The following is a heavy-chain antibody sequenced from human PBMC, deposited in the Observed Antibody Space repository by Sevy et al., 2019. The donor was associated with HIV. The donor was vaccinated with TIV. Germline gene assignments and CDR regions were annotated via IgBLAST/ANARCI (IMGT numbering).Heavy chain of an antibody. J-gene: IGHJ6*02. CDR1: GFSFSNFG. V-gene: IGHV3-30*18. CDR3: AKDLLQLTIKELAQDYYYGMDV. Sequence: GGSLRLSFIASGFSFSNFGMHWVRQAPGKGLEWVAISSYDGHTNYFGDSVKGRFSISRDNSKNTLYLQMNSLRVQDTAVYYCAKDLLQLTIKELAQDYYYGMDVWGQGTTVTVSS. CDR2: SSYDGHTN. D-gene: IGHD4-4*01.